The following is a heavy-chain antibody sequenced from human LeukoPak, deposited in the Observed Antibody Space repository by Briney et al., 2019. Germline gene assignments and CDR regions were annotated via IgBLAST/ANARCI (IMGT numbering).Heavy chain of an antibody. CDR2: ISAYNGNT. CDR3: ARVAMVINYYYYMDV. J-gene: IGHJ6*03. CDR1: GYTFTSYG. Sequence: PWASVKVSCKASGYTFTSYGISWVRQAPGQGLEWMGWISAYNGNTNYAQKLQGRVTMTTDTSTSTAYMELSSLRSEDTAVYYCARVAMVINYYYYMDVWGKGTAVTVSS. V-gene: IGHV1-18*01. D-gene: IGHD5-18*01.